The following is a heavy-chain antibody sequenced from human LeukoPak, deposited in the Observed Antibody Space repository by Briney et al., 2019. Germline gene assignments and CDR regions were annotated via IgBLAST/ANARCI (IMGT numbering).Heavy chain of an antibody. CDR2: INPNSGGT. D-gene: IGHD1-26*01. V-gene: IGHV1-2*02. CDR1: GYTFTGYY. J-gene: IGHJ4*02. CDR3: ARALVGATPFDY. Sequence: ASVKVSCKPSGYTFTGYYMHWVRQAPGQGLEWMGWINPNSGGTNYAQKFQGRVTMTRDTSISTAYMELSRLRSDDTAVYYCARALVGATPFDYWGQGTLVTVSS.